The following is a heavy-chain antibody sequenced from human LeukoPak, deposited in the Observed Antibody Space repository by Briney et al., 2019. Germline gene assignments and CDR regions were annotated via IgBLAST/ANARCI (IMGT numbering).Heavy chain of an antibody. CDR2: IYYSGST. Sequence: RPSETLSLTCTVSGGSISSSSYYWGWIRQPPGKGLEWIGSIYYSGSTYYNPSLKSRVTISVDTSKNQFPLKLSSVTAADTAVYYCARDLSGSYDYWGQGTLVTVSS. J-gene: IGHJ4*02. CDR1: GGSISSSSYY. D-gene: IGHD3-10*01. V-gene: IGHV4-39*06. CDR3: ARDLSGSYDY.